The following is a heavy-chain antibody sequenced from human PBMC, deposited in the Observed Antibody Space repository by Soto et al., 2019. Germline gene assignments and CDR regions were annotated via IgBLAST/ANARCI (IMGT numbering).Heavy chain of an antibody. CDR3: ATTRAFGKCGNNSPGNSQFDP. CDR2: ICWNSANI. D-gene: IGHD2-15*01. V-gene: IGHV3-9*01. J-gene: IGHJ5*02. Sequence: GGSLRLSCTASGFTFDDYAMHWVRQGPGKGLEWVSGICWNSANIFYEDSVKGRFTISRDNAKNSFSLQMNSLRAEDTALYYCATTRAFGKCGNNSPGNSQFDPWGQGTLVTVSS. CDR1: GFTFDDYA.